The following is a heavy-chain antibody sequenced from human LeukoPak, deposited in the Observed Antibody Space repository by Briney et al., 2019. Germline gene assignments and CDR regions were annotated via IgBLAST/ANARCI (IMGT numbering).Heavy chain of an antibody. V-gene: IGHV4-59*08. Sequence: SETLSLTCAVYGGSFSGYYWSWIRQPPGKGLEWIGYIYYSGSTNYNPSLKSRVTISVDTSKNQFSLKLSSVTAADTAVYYRARGSVYDFWSGLDYWGQGTLVTVSS. CDR3: ARGSVYDFWSGLDY. J-gene: IGHJ4*02. CDR1: GGSFSGYY. D-gene: IGHD3-3*01. CDR2: IYYSGST.